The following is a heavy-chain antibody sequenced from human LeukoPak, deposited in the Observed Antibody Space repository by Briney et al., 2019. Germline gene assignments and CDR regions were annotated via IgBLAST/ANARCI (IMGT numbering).Heavy chain of an antibody. Sequence: GSLRHSRAASRFTPTGDWMSCVRQAPGKGEEWGANIILDGRAKYYVDSVKGRFTVSRDNAKNSLYLEMNSPRAEDAAVYCCAADVLLWFGATVWGQGTLVSVSS. CDR1: RFTPTGDW. V-gene: IGHV3-7*01. CDR3: AADVLLWFGATV. D-gene: IGHD3-10*01. J-gene: IGHJ4*02. CDR2: IILDGRAK.